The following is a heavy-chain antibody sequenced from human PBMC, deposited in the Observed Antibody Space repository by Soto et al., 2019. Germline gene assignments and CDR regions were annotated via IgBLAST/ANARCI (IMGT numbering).Heavy chain of an antibody. CDR2: IYYSGST. D-gene: IGHD5-12*01. V-gene: IGHV4-59*08. CDR3: ARRSRRLRLYYWYFDL. J-gene: IGHJ2*01. CDR1: GGSISSYY. Sequence: SETLSLTCTVSGGSISSYYWSWIRQPPGKGLEWIGYIYYSGSTNYNPSLKSRVTISVDTSKNQFSLKLSSVTAADTAVYYCARRSRRLRLYYWYFDLWGRGTLVTVSS.